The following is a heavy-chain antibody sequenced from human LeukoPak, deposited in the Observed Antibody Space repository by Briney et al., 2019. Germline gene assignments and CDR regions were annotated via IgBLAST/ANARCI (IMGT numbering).Heavy chain of an antibody. J-gene: IGHJ5*02. CDR2: IYYSGRT. Sequence: SETLSLTCTVSGGSISSSSYYWGWIRQPPGKGLEWIGSIYYSGRTYYNPSLKSRVTISVGTSKNQFSLKLSSVTAADTAAYYCARPYSSPGEDVIWFDPWGQGTLVTVSS. CDR3: ARPYSSPGEDVIWFDP. D-gene: IGHD6-13*01. CDR1: GGSISSSSYY. V-gene: IGHV4-39*01.